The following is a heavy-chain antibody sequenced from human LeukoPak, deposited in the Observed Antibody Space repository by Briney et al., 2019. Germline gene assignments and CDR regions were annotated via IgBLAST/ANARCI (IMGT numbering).Heavy chain of an antibody. V-gene: IGHV3-11*05. Sequence: KPGGSLRLSCAASGFTFSDYYMSWIRQAPGKGLEWVSYISSSSSYTNYADSVKGRFTISRDNAKNSLYLQMNSLRAEDTAVYYCARASWYCIGGSCYRWFDPWGQGTLVTVSS. J-gene: IGHJ5*02. CDR3: ARASWYCIGGSCYRWFDP. CDR1: GFTFSDYY. CDR2: ISSSSSYT. D-gene: IGHD2-15*01.